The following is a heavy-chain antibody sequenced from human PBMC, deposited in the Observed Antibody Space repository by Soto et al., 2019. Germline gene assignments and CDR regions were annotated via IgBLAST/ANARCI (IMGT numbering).Heavy chain of an antibody. CDR1: GYTFTSYD. D-gene: IGHD3-3*01. V-gene: IGHV1-8*01. J-gene: IGHJ6*02. CDR2: MNPNSGNT. Sequence: ASVKVSCKASGYTFTSYDINWVRQATGQGLEWMGWMNPNSGNTGYAQKFQGRVTMTRNTSISTAYMELSSLRSEDTAVYYCAINRIPYDFWSAHYTGVHYYDYYGMDVWGQGTTVPVSS. CDR3: AINRIPYDFWSAHYTGVHYYDYYGMDV.